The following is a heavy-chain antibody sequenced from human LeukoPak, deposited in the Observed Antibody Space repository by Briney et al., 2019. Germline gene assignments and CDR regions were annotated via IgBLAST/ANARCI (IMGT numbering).Heavy chain of an antibody. V-gene: IGHV3-30-3*01. CDR1: GFTFSSYA. Sequence: PGGSLRLSCAASGFTFSSYAMHWVRQAPGKGLEWVAVISYDGSNKYYADSVKGRFTISRDNSKNTLYLQMNSLRAEDTAVYYCARDGVDSGYDGSFDYWGQGTLVTVSS. D-gene: IGHD5-12*01. CDR2: ISYDGSNK. J-gene: IGHJ4*02. CDR3: ARDGVDSGYDGSFDY.